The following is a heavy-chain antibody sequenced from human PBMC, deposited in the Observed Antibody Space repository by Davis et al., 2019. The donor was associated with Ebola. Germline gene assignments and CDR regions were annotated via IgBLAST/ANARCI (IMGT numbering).Heavy chain of an antibody. J-gene: IGHJ6*02. Sequence: GESLKISCAASGFTFSSFGMHWVRQAPGKGLEWVAVICYDGNNKYYAVSVKGRFTISRDNSKNTLYLQMDSLRAEDTGVYYCARETVSGGYLYYYGMDVWGLGTTVTVSS. D-gene: IGHD1-26*01. CDR3: ARETVSGGYLYYYGMDV. CDR1: GFTFSSFG. V-gene: IGHV3-33*01. CDR2: ICYDGNNK.